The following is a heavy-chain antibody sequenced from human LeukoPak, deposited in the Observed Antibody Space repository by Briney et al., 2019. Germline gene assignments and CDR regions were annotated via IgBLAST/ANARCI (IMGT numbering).Heavy chain of an antibody. CDR3: AREYYYESSGYLRGNYFKY. CDR2: IHSGGNT. CDR1: GFTVSSNY. V-gene: IGHV3-53*01. Sequence: GGSLRLSCAASGFTVSSNYMSWVRQAPGKGLEWVSVIHSGGNTYYANSVNGPFTISRDDSKNTLYLQMNSLRAEDTAVYYCAREYYYESSGYLRGNYFKYWGQGTLVTVSS. D-gene: IGHD3-22*01. J-gene: IGHJ4*02.